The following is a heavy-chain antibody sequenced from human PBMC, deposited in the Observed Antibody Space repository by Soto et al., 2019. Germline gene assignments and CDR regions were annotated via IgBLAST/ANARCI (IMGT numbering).Heavy chain of an antibody. J-gene: IGHJ4*02. CDR1: GGSISSSSYY. V-gene: IGHV4-39*01. CDR2: IYYSGST. CDR3: ARLFSPDFWSGYWGDY. Sequence: QLQLQESGPGLVNPSETLSLTCTVSGGSISSSSYYWGWIRQPPGKGLEWIGSIYYSGSTYYNPSIKSRVTISVDTSKNQFSLKLSSVTAADTAVYYCARLFSPDFWSGYWGDYWGQGTLVTVSS. D-gene: IGHD3-3*01.